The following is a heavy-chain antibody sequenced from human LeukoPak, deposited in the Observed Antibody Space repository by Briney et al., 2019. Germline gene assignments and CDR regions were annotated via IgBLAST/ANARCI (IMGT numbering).Heavy chain of an antibody. CDR1: GYTLTELS. CDR3: ATVRGWQWLHFDY. D-gene: IGHD6-19*01. V-gene: IGHV1-24*01. Sequence: GASVKVFCKVSGYTLTELSMHSVRQSPGKGFEWMGGFDREDGETIYAQKFQGRVTMTEDTSTDTAYMELSSMRSEDTAVYYCATVRGWQWLHFDYWGKGTLVTVSS. CDR2: FDREDGET. J-gene: IGHJ4*02.